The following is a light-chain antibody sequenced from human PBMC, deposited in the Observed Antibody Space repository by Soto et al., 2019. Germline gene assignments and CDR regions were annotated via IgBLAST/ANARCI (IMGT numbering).Light chain of an antibody. J-gene: IGKJ1*01. CDR1: QSVSTN. Sequence: EIVMTHSPATLSVSPGKRSTLSCRASQSVSTNLAWYQQKPGQAPRLLIYGAYTRATGIPARFSGSGSGTEFTLTISSLQSEDFAVYYCQQYNNWPPPFGQGTKVDIK. CDR3: QQYNNWPPP. V-gene: IGKV3-15*01. CDR2: GAY.